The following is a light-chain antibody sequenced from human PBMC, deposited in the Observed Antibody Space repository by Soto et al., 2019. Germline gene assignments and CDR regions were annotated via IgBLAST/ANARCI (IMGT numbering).Light chain of an antibody. CDR3: QQYNYWPPMYS. Sequence: EIVMTQSPATLSVSPGERATLSCRASQSCSSKLAWYQQKPGQAPRLLIYGASTRATGIPARFSGSESGTEFTLTISSLQSEDFAVYYGQQYNYWPPMYSFGQGTKLEIK. CDR2: GAS. CDR1: QSCSSK. V-gene: IGKV3-15*01. J-gene: IGKJ2*01.